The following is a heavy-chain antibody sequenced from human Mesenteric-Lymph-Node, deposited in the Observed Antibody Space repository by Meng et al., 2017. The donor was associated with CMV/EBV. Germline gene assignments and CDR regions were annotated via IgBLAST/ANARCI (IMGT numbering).Heavy chain of an antibody. V-gene: IGHV4-34*01. CDR2: INHSGST. CDR1: GGDFSGHY. J-gene: IGHJ4*02. CDR3: ARHQRWLKSEGGFNY. D-gene: IGHD4-23*01. Sequence: QTQQWVAGIVNPSAHMALTRTVYGGDFSGHYWSRIRQPPGKGLEWIGEINHSGSTNYNPSLKSRVTISVDTSKNQFSLKLSSVTAADTAVYYCARHQRWLKSEGGFNYWGQGTLVTVSS.